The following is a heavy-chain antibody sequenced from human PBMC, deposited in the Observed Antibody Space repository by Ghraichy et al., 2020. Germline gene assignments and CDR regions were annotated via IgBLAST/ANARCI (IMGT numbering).Heavy chain of an antibody. CDR1: GYTFTSYT. V-gene: IGHV1-18*01. Sequence: ASVKVSCKASGYTFTSYTISWVRQAPRQGLEWMGWISAYNGNTNYAEKFKGRVTMTTDTSTTTAYMELRSLRSDDTAVYYCTRAHISGITFDYWGQGTLVTVSS. J-gene: IGHJ4*02. D-gene: IGHD2-21*01. CDR3: TRAHISGITFDY. CDR2: ISAYNGNT.